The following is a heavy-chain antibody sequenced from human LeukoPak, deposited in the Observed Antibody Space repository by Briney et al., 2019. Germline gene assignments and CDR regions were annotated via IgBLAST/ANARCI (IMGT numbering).Heavy chain of an antibody. V-gene: IGHV3-48*03. CDR1: GFTFSRFE. CDR3: ARDRYFGY. Sequence: TGGSLRLSCVASGFTFSRFELNWVRQAPGKGLEWVSHISTGTYIAYADSVKGRFTISRDNTKNSLYLQMNSLRDEDTAVYYCARDRYFGYWGQGTLVTVSS. J-gene: IGHJ4*02. CDR2: ISTGTYI.